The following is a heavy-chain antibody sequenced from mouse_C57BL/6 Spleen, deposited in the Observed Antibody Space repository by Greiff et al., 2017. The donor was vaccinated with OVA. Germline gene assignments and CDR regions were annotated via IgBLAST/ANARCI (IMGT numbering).Heavy chain of an antibody. V-gene: IGHV1-53*01. D-gene: IGHD2-3*01. J-gene: IGHJ2*01. CDR1: GYTFTSYW. CDR3: AREDDGPYYFDY. Sequence: QVHVKQSGTELVKPGASVKLSCKASGYTFTSYWMHWVKQRPGQGLEWIGNINPSNGGTNYNEKFKSKATLTVDKSSSTAYMQLSSLTSEDSAVYYCAREDDGPYYFDYWGQGTTLTVSS. CDR2: INPSNGGT.